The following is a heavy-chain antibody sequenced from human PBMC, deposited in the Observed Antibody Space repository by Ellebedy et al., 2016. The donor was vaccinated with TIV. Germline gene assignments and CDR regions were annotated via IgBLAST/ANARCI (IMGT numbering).Heavy chain of an antibody. CDR3: ARVIGQQLVRYYYYYGMDV. D-gene: IGHD6-13*01. J-gene: IGHJ6*02. CDR2: INHSGST. CDR1: GGSFSGYY. Sequence: SETLSLTXAVYGGSFSGYYWSWIRQPPGKGLEWIGEINHSGSTNYNPSLKSRVTISVDTSKNQFSLKLSSVTAADTAVCYCARVIGQQLVRYYYYYGMDVWGQGTTVTVSS. V-gene: IGHV4-34*01.